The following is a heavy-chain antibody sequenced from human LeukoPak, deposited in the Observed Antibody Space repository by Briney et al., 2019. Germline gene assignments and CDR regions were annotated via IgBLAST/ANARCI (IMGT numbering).Heavy chain of an antibody. CDR1: GFTFSSYE. CDR2: ISSSGNTI. Sequence: GGSLRLSCAASGFTFSSYEMNWVRQAPGKGLEWVSYISSSGNTIYYADSVKGRFTISRDNAKNSLFLQMNSLRAEDTALYYCARDRGYSYGYTPRGQGTLVTVSS. D-gene: IGHD5-18*01. V-gene: IGHV3-48*03. J-gene: IGHJ5*02. CDR3: ARDRGYSYGYTP.